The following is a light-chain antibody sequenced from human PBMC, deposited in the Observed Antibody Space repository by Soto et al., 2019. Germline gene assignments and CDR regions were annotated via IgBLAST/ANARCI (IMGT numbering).Light chain of an antibody. V-gene: IGKV3D-20*02. CDR2: GAS. CDR3: QQRSNWPLT. J-gene: IGKJ4*01. Sequence: EIVMTQSPATLSVSPGDRATLSCRASQSVSTNLAWYQQKPGQAPRLLIYGASSRATGIPDRFSGSGSGTDFTLTISRLEPEDFAVYYCQQRSNWPLTFGGGTKVDIK. CDR1: QSVSTN.